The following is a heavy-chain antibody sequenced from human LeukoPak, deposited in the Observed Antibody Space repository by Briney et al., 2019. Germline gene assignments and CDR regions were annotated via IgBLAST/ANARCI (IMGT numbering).Heavy chain of an antibody. CDR2: IKEDGSEE. J-gene: IGHJ4*02. D-gene: IGHD1-1*01. CDR1: GFTFSDYW. CDR3: TRNRGTDY. V-gene: IGHV3-7*01. Sequence: AGGSLRLSCAASGFTFSDYWMNWVRQAPGKGLEWVANIKEDGSEEIYVDSVKGRFTISRDNSKNSLYLQINNLRAEDTAVYYCTRNRGTDYWGQGTLVTVSS.